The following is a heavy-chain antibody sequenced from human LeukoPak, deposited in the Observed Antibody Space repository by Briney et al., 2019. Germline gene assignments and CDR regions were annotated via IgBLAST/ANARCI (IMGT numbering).Heavy chain of an antibody. CDR2: ISSDGNNK. Sequence: PGGSLRLSCAASGFTFSSYGMHWVRQAPGKGLEWVAVISSDGNNKNYVDSVKGRFTFSRDNSKNTLYLQMNSLRAEDTAVYYCAKGNDIGGCYYPHFDYWGQGTLVTVSS. D-gene: IGHD3-22*01. V-gene: IGHV3-30*18. CDR3: AKGNDIGGCYYPHFDY. CDR1: GFTFSSYG. J-gene: IGHJ4*02.